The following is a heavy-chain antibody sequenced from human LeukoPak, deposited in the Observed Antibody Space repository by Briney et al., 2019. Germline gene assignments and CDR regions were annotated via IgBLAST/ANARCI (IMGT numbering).Heavy chain of an antibody. V-gene: IGHV3-7*01. CDR3: AREASDYYDRSGGFDY. CDR1: GFTFSSYW. D-gene: IGHD3-22*01. J-gene: IGHJ4*02. Sequence: GGSLRVSCAASGFTFSSYWMNWVRQAPGKGLEWVANIKQDGSDKYYVDSVKGRFTISRDNAKNSLYLQMNSLRAEDTAVYYCAREASDYYDRSGGFDYWGQGTLVTVSS. CDR2: IKQDGSDK.